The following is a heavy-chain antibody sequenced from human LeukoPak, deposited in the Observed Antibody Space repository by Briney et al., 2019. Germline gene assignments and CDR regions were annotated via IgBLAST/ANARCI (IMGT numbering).Heavy chain of an antibody. V-gene: IGHV3-21*01. Sequence: PGGSLRLSCAASGFTFSSYSMNWVRQAPGKGLEWVSSISSSSSYIYYADSVKGRFTISRDNAKNSLYLQMNSLRAEDTAVYYCARQPLGLDDSSGYYDHFDYWGQGTLVTVSS. CDR1: GFTFSSYS. CDR3: ARQPLGLDDSSGYYDHFDY. CDR2: ISSSSSYI. D-gene: IGHD3-22*01. J-gene: IGHJ4*02.